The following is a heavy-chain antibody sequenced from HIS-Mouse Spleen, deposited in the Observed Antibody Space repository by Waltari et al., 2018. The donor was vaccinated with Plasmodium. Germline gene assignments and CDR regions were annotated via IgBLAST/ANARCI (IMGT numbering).Heavy chain of an antibody. CDR3: ARRYFDL. Sequence: QVQLVQSGAEVKKPGASVKVSCKASGYTFTSYDINWVRQATGQGLEWMGWKNHKKGKTGKAQKCQGRVTMTRNTSISTAYMELSSLRSEDTAGYYCARRYFDLWGRGTLVTVSS. CDR1: GYTFTSYD. V-gene: IGHV1-8*01. J-gene: IGHJ2*01. CDR2: KNHKKGKT.